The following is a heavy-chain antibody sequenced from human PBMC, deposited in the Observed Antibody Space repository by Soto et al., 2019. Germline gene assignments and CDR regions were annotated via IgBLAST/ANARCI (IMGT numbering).Heavy chain of an antibody. CDR1: GGSISSYY. J-gene: IGHJ5*02. Sequence: PSETLSLTCTVSGGSISSYYWSWIRQPPGKGLEWIGYIYYSGSTYYNPSLKSRVTISVDTSKNQFSLKLSSVTAADTAVYYCARYDYDSSGLNWFDPWGQGTLVTVSS. V-gene: IGHV4-59*12. CDR3: ARYDYDSSGLNWFDP. CDR2: IYYSGST. D-gene: IGHD3-22*01.